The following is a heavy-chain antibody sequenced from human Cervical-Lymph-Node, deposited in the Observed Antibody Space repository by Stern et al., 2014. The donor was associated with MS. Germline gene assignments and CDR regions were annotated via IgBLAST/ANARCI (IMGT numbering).Heavy chain of an antibody. CDR3: ARDAMYSGSYPDY. CDR1: GFTFSSYG. CDR2: IWYDGSNK. J-gene: IGHJ4*02. Sequence: QVQLVQSGGGVVQPGRSLRLSCAGSGFTFSSYGMHWVRQAPGKGLERVALIWYDGSNKYYADSVKGRFTISRDNSKNTLYLQMNSLRAEDTAVYYCARDAMYSGSYPDYWGRGTLVTVSS. V-gene: IGHV3-33*01. D-gene: IGHD1-26*01.